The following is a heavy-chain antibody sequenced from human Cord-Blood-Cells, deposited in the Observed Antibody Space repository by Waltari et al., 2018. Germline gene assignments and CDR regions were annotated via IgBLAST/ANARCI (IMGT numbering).Heavy chain of an antibody. V-gene: IGHV1-69*12. CDR3: ARAPYCSGGSCYYYYYYGMDV. CDR1: GGTFSSYA. Sequence: QVQLVQSGAEVKKPGSSVKVSCKASGGTFSSYAISWVRQAPGQGLEWMGGVIPMCGTESDGKKFRGRVRITADESTSTAYRELSSLRSEDTAVYYCARAPYCSGGSCYYYYYYGMDVWGQGTTVTVSS. D-gene: IGHD2-15*01. CDR2: VIPMCGTE. J-gene: IGHJ6*02.